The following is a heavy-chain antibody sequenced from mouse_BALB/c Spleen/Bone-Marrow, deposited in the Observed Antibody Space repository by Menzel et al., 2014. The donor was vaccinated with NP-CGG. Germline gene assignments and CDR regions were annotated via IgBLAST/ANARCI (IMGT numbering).Heavy chain of an antibody. CDR3: TRGGGYGGFAY. CDR1: GYSFTTYW. D-gene: IGHD2-2*01. Sequence: QVQLQQSGAELVRPGASVKLSCKTSGYSFTTYWMNWVKQRPGQGLEWIGMIHPSDSETKLNQKFKDKATLTVDKSSNTAYMQLNSPTSEDSAVYYCTRGGGYGGFAYWGQGTLVTVSA. CDR2: IHPSDSET. J-gene: IGHJ3*01. V-gene: IGHV1-61*01.